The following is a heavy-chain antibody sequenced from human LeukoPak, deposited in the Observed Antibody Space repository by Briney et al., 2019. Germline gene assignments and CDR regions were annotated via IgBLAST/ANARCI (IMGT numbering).Heavy chain of an antibody. V-gene: IGHV4-59*01. CDR3: ARLYQQSKWKYYYYYMDV. CDR1: GASFSTNY. J-gene: IGHJ6*03. D-gene: IGHD1-1*01. Sequence: SETLSLTCTVSGASFSTNYWSWIRQPPGRGLEWIGYVFDSGSTNYNPSLKSRVTISVDTSTKQFSLRLSSVTAADTAVYYCARLYQQSKWKYYYYYMDVWGKGTAVTVSS. CDR2: VFDSGST.